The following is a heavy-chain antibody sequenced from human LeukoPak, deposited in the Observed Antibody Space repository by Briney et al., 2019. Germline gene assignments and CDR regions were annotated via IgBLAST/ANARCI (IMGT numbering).Heavy chain of an antibody. J-gene: IGHJ6*02. CDR2: IHSGGST. V-gene: IGHV3-53*01. CDR3: ARATGIYYYYGMDV. Sequence: GGSLRLFCAASGFTVSSNYMSWVRQAPGKGLEWVSIIHSGGSTYYADSVKGRFTISRDNSKNTLYLQMNSLRAEDTAVYYCARATGIYYYYGMDVWGQGTTVTVSS. CDR1: GFTVSSNY.